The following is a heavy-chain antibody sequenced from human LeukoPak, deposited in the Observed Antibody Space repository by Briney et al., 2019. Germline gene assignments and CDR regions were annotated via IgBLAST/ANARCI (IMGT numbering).Heavy chain of an antibody. J-gene: IGHJ3*02. D-gene: IGHD1-1*01. Sequence: PGGSLRLSCAASGFTFSSYTMHWVRQAPGKGLEWVSFISTSSSYIYYADSVKGRFTISRDNAKNSLYLQMNSLRAEDTAVYYCARSTWSTDVFDIWGQGTMVTVS. CDR1: GFTFSSYT. V-gene: IGHV3-21*01. CDR2: ISTSSSYI. CDR3: ARSTWSTDVFDI.